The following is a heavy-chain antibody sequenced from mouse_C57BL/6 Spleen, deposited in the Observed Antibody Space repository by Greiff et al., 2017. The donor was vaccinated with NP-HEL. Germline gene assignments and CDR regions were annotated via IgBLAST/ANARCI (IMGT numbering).Heavy chain of an antibody. CDR3: ARERAIYYGNYVDWYFDV. CDR2: IWTGGGT. CDR1: GFSLTSYA. J-gene: IGHJ1*03. D-gene: IGHD2-1*01. V-gene: IGHV2-9-1*01. Sequence: VQRVESGPGLVAPSQSLSITCTVSGFSLTSYAISWVRQPPGKGLEWLGVIWTGGGTNYNSALKSRLSISKDNSKSQVFLKMNSLQTDDTARYYCARERAIYYGNYVDWYFDVWGTGTTVTVSS.